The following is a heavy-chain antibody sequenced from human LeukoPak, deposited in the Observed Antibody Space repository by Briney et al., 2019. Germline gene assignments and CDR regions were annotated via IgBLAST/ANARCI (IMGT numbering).Heavy chain of an antibody. D-gene: IGHD3-22*01. J-gene: IGHJ5*02. V-gene: IGHV1-18*01. CDR3: ARVVLEYYYDSSGYSLGNWFDP. CDR2: ISAYNGNT. Sequence: SVKVSCKASGYTFTSYGISWVRQAPGQGLEWMGWISAYNGNTNYAQKIHGRVTMTTDTSTSTDYMELRRLRSDDTAVYYCARVVLEYYYDSSGYSLGNWFDPWGQGTLVTVSS. CDR1: GYTFTSYG.